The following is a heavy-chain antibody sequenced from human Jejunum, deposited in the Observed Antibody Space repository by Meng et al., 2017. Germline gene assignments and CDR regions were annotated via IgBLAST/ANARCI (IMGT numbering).Heavy chain of an antibody. V-gene: IGHV3-48*03. J-gene: IGHJ4*02. CDR1: GFTFSSSE. Sequence: GESLKISCEASGFTFSSSEFNWVRQARGKGLGWISYIDHSGSLVYLADSVKGRFTVSRDDAKNSLSLQMNSLRTEDTAVYYCAKDRKPDGLWPFDYWGQGTLVTVSS. CDR2: IDHSGSLV. CDR3: AKDRKPDGLWPFDY. D-gene: IGHD4-17*01.